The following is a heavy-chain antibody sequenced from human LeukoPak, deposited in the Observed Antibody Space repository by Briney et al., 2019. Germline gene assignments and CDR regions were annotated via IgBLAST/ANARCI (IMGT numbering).Heavy chain of an antibody. J-gene: IGHJ6*03. CDR1: GGSISSYY. V-gene: IGHV4-4*07. Sequence: SSETLSLTCTVSGGSISSYYWSWIRQPAGKGLEWIGRIYTSGSTNYNPSLKSRVTMSVDTSKNQFSLKLSSVTAADTAVYYCARGSYYYDSGPRYYYMDVWGKGTTVTISS. D-gene: IGHD3-22*01. CDR3: ARGSYYYDSGPRYYYMDV. CDR2: IYTSGST.